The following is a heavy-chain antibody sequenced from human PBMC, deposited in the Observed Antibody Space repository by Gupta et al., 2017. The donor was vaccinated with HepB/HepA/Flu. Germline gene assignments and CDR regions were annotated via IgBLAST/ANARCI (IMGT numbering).Heavy chain of an antibody. V-gene: IGHV1-8*03. CDR3: ARGWYDSSGTPLDV. D-gene: IGHD3-22*01. CDR2: MNPNSGHT. Sequence: QVQLVQSGAEVKKPGASVKVSCKASGDTFTSYDIKWVRQATEQWLEWMGWMNPNSGHTGYAQKFQGRVTITRNTSRSTAYMELSSLRSEDTAVYYCARGWYDSSGTPLDVWGKGTTVTVSS. CDR1: GDTFTSYD. J-gene: IGHJ6*04.